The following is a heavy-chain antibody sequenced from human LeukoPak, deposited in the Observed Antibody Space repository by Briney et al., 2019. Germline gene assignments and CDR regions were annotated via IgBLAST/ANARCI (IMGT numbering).Heavy chain of an antibody. V-gene: IGHV1-69*04. Sequence: ASVKVSCKASGGTFSSYAISWVRQAPGQGLEWMGRIIPILGIANYAQKFQGRVTITADKPTSTAYMELSSLRSEDTAVYYCARVNTGTFTFDYWGQGTLVTVSS. CDR2: IIPILGIA. CDR1: GGTFSSYA. CDR3: ARVNTGTFTFDY. D-gene: IGHD1-1*01. J-gene: IGHJ4*02.